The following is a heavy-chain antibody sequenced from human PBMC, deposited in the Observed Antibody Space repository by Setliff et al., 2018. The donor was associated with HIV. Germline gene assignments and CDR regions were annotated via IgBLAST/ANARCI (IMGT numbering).Heavy chain of an antibody. D-gene: IGHD2-15*01. J-gene: IGHJ6*03. Sequence: ASVKVSCKASGFTFSDYYMHWVRQAPGQGLEWMGWVRPYNADQNYAQKFQGRVTMTSDTSISTAYLELSGLTSDDTAIYYCARDRAYCSSGSCYRPLVYYFYYMDVWGTGTTVTVSS. CDR3: ARDRAYCSSGSCYRPLVYYFYYMDV. V-gene: IGHV1-2*02. CDR1: GFTFSDYY. CDR2: VRPYNADQ.